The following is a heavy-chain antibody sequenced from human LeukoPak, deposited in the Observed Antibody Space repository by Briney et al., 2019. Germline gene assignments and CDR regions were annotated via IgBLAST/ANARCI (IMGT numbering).Heavy chain of an antibody. CDR1: GFTFSSYS. V-gene: IGHV3-21*04. CDR3: ARGSGSYTY. CDR2: ISSSSSYI. Sequence: GGSLRLSCAASGFTFSSYSMNWVRQAPGKGLEWVSSISSSSSYIYYADSVKGRFTISRDNSENTLYLEMNSLRAEDTAVYYCARGSGSYTYWGQGTLVTVSS. J-gene: IGHJ4*02. D-gene: IGHD3-10*01.